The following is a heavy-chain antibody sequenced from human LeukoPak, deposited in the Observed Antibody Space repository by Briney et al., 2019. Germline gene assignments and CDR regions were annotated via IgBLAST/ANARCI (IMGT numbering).Heavy chain of an antibody. J-gene: IGHJ6*04. V-gene: IGHV3-48*03. CDR2: ISSSGSTI. D-gene: IGHD3-10*02. CDR3: AELGITMIGGV. Sequence: GGSLRLSCGASGFTLSSYWMNWVRQAPGKGLEWVSYISSSGSTIYYADSVKGRFTISRDNAKNSLYLQMNSLRAEDTAVYYCAELGITMIGGVWGKGTTVTISS. CDR1: GFTLSSYW.